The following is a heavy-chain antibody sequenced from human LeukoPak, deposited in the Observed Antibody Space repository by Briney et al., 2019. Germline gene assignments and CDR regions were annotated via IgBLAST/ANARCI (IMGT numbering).Heavy chain of an antibody. CDR3: AKQQLVRCFDY. CDR2: IFYSGST. CDR1: DGSITSSSYY. D-gene: IGHD6-13*01. V-gene: IGHV4-39*01. Sequence: PSETLSLTCTVSDGSITSSSYYWGWIRQPPGKGLEWIGSIFYSGSTYYNPSLKSRVTISVDTSKTQFSLKLSSVTAADTAVYYCAKQQLVRCFDYWGQGTLVTVSS. J-gene: IGHJ4*02.